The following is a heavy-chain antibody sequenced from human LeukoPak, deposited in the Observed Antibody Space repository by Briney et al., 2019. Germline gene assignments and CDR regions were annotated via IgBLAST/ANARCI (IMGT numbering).Heavy chain of an antibody. J-gene: IGHJ4*02. Sequence: PGRSLRLSCAASGFTFSSYAMHWVRQAPGKGLEWVAVISYDGSNKYYADFVKGRFTISRDNSKNTLYLQMNSLRAEDTAVYYCARDGSWNVWEYYFDYWGQGTLVTVSS. D-gene: IGHD3-16*01. CDR3: ARDGSWNVWEYYFDY. V-gene: IGHV3-30-3*01. CDR2: ISYDGSNK. CDR1: GFTFSSYA.